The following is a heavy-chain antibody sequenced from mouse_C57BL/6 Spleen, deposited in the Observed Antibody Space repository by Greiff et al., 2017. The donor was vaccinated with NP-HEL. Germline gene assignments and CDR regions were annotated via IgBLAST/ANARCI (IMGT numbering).Heavy chain of an antibody. CDR3: ARRGLYYYGSSPDY. J-gene: IGHJ2*01. CDR1: GYAFSSYW. Sequence: VQGVESGAELVKPGASVKISCKASGYAFSSYWMNWVKQRPGKGLEWIGQIYPGDGDTNYNGKFTGKATLTADKSSSTAYMQLSSLTSEDSAVYFCARRGLYYYGSSPDYWGQGTTLTVSS. CDR2: IYPGDGDT. D-gene: IGHD1-1*01. V-gene: IGHV1-80*01.